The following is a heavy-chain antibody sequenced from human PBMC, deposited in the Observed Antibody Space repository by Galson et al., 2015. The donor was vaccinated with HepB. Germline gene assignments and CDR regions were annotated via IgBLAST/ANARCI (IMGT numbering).Heavy chain of an antibody. J-gene: IGHJ4*02. Sequence: SLRLSCAASGLTFSSYWMSWVRQAPGKGLEWVANIKQDGSEKYYVDSVKGRFTISRDNAKNSLYLQMNSLRAEDTAVYYCARTTTEDFDYWGQGTLVTVSS. V-gene: IGHV3-7*03. CDR1: GLTFSSYW. CDR3: ARTTTEDFDY. CDR2: IKQDGSEK. D-gene: IGHD4-17*01.